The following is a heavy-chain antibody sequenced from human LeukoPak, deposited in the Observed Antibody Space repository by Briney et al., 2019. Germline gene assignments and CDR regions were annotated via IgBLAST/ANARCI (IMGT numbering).Heavy chain of an antibody. J-gene: IGHJ6*03. Sequence: ASVKVSCKASGYTFTSYDINWERQATGQGLEWMGWMNPNSGNTGYAQKFQGRVTMTRNTSISTAYMELSSMRPEDTAVYYCARRQVNYDFWDGYYSPWKTYYYYYYMVVWGKGTTVTVSS. CDR2: MNPNSGNT. CDR1: GYTFTSYD. V-gene: IGHV1-8*01. CDR3: ARRQVNYDFWDGYYSPWKTYYYYYYMVV. D-gene: IGHD3-3*01.